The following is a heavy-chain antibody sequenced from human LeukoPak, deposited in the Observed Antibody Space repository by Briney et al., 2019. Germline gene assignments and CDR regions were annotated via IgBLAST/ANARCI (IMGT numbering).Heavy chain of an antibody. CDR1: GYTFTGYY. V-gene: IGHV1-2*02. J-gene: IGHJ4*02. CDR2: INPNSGGT. CDR3: AGGWSLYSSSWYVDY. D-gene: IGHD6-13*01. Sequence: ASVKVSCKASGYTFTGYYMHRVRQAPGQGLEWMGWINPNSGGTNYAQKFQGRVTMTRDTSISTAYMELSRLRSDDTAVYYCAGGWSLYSSSWYVDYWGQGTLVTVSS.